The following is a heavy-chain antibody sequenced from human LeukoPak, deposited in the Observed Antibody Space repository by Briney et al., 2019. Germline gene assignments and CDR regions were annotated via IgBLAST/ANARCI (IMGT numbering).Heavy chain of an antibody. Sequence: VASVKVSCKASGYKFTTYGLAWVRQAPGHGPEYVGWIDTRNGLTEHSEKFRDRVTMTIDTSANTAFMDLRSLRSHDTAIYYCVRLSGQWLVHSYFDHWGQGTQVIVSS. D-gene: IGHD6-19*01. J-gene: IGHJ4*02. CDR1: GYKFTTYG. V-gene: IGHV1-18*01. CDR3: VRLSGQWLVHSYFDH. CDR2: IDTRNGLT.